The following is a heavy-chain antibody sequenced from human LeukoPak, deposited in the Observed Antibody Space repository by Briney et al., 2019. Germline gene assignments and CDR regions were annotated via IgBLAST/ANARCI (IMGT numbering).Heavy chain of an antibody. Sequence: RPGGSLRLSCAASGFTFSSYWMNWVHQAPGKGLVWVSRIASDGSSTTYADSVKGRFSISRDNAKNTLYLQMNSLRVEDTAVYYCARGRPHGNDYWGQGTLVTVSS. D-gene: IGHD4-23*01. V-gene: IGHV3-74*01. CDR2: IASDGSST. J-gene: IGHJ4*02. CDR1: GFTFSSYW. CDR3: ARGRPHGNDY.